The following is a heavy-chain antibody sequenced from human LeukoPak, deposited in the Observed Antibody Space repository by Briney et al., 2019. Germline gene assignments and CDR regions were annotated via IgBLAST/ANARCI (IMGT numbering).Heavy chain of an antibody. D-gene: IGHD3-22*01. CDR1: GGSISSDC. V-gene: IGHV4-59*01. J-gene: IGHJ4*02. CDR2: IYYRGST. CDR3: ARLSGYSSGHYYSDY. Sequence: SETLSLTCTVSGGSISSDCWSWIRQPPGKGLEWIGYIYYRGSTNYNPSLKSRVTISVDTSKNQFSLKLSSVTAADTAVYYCARLSGYSSGHYYSDYWGQGTLVTVSP.